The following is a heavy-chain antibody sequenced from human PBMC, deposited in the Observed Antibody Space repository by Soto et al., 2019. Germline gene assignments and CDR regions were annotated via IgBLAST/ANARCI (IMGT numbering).Heavy chain of an antibody. D-gene: IGHD6-13*01. V-gene: IGHV3-30-3*01. Sequence: QVQLVESGGGVVQPGRSLRLSCAASGFTFSNYAMHWVRQAPGKGLEWVAAILSDEINKYSADSVKGRFTISRDNSKNTLYLQTNSLRPEDTDVYYFAIIATSGGRAALDLWGQGTMVTVSS. CDR2: ILSDEINK. J-gene: IGHJ3*01. CDR1: GFTFSNYA. CDR3: AIIATSGGRAALDL.